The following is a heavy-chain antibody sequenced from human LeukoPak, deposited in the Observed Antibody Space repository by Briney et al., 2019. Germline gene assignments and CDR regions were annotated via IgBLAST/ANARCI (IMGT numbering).Heavy chain of an antibody. CDR3: ARDRASGTKNCFDP. V-gene: IGHV1-2*02. Sequence: ASVKVSCRTSGYTFTDYYIHWVRQAPGQGLEWMGWINSNRGVTNSAQNFQSRITLTRDTSISTAYMELSSLRSDDTAVYYCARDRASGTKNCFDPWGQGTLVTVSS. J-gene: IGHJ5*02. D-gene: IGHD3-10*01. CDR1: GYTFTDYY. CDR2: INSNRGVT.